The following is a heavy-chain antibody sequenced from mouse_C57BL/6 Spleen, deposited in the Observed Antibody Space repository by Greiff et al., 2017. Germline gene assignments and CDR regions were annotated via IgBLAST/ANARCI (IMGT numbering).Heavy chain of an antibody. J-gene: IGHJ2*01. V-gene: IGHV1-80*01. Sequence: QVQLQQSGAELVKPGASVKISCKASGYAFSSYWMNWVKQRPGKGLEWIGQIYPGEGDTNYNGKFKGKATLTADKSSSTAYMQLSSLTSEDSAVYFCARGTYHFYFDYWGQGTTLTVSS. CDR2: IYPGEGDT. CDR1: GYAFSSYW. D-gene: IGHD3-3*01. CDR3: ARGTYHFYFDY.